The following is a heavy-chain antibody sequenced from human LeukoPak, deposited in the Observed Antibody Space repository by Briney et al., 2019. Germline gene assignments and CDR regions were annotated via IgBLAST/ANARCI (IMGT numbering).Heavy chain of an antibody. CDR3: ATSGYCTINSCYYDAFNI. CDR1: GDSISSGTYY. D-gene: IGHD2-2*01. Sequence: PSQTLSLTCTVSGDSISSGTYYWSWIRQPPGKGLEWIGYIYDSGSTNYNPSLKSRVTISIDTSKNQFSLKLRSVTAADTAVYYCATSGYCTINSCYYDAFNIWGQGTMVTASS. CDR2: IYDSGST. V-gene: IGHV4-61*01. J-gene: IGHJ3*02.